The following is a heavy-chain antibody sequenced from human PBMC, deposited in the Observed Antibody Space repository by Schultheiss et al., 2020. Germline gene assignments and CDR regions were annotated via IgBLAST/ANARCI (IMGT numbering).Heavy chain of an antibody. CDR1: GYTFTSYD. D-gene: IGHD3-22*01. Sequence: AAVKVSCKASGYTFTSYDINWVRQATGQGLEWMGWMNPNSGNTGYAQKFQGRVTMTRNTSISTAYMELSSLRSEDTAVYYCARGRVTMIVVPRIDAFDIWGQGTMVTVSS. J-gene: IGHJ3*02. V-gene: IGHV1-8*01. CDR2: MNPNSGNT. CDR3: ARGRVTMIVVPRIDAFDI.